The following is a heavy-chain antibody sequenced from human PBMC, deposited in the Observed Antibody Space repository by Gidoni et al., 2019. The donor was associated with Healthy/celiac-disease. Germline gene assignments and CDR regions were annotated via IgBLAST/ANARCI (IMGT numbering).Heavy chain of an antibody. Sequence: QLQLQESGPGLVKPSETLSLTCTVSGCSISSRSYYWGWFRQPPGKGLEWIGSIYYSGSTYYNPSLKSRVTISVDTSKNQFSLKLSSVTAADTAVYYCARGSSSGWYPSVPTYQTYSVDPGEGHLFDYWGQGTLVTVSS. V-gene: IGHV4-39*01. D-gene: IGHD6-19*01. CDR2: IYYSGST. CDR1: GCSISSRSYY. J-gene: IGHJ4*02. CDR3: ARGSSSGWYPSVPTYQTYSVDPGEGHLFDY.